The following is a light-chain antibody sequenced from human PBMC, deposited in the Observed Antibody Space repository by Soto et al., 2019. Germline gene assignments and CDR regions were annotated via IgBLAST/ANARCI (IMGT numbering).Light chain of an antibody. CDR1: QSVLYSSNNKNF. V-gene: IGKV4-1*01. CDR2: WAS. J-gene: IGKJ2*01. Sequence: DIVMTQSPESLAVSLGERATINCKSSQSVLYSSNNKNFLAWYQQKPGQPPKLLIYWASTRESGVPDRFSGSGSGIDFTLTISSLQAEDVAVYYCHQYYSTPYTFGQGTKLEIK. CDR3: HQYYSTPYT.